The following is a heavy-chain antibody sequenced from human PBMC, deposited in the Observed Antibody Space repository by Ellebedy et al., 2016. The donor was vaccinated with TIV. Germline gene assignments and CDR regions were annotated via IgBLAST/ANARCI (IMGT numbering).Heavy chain of an antibody. Sequence: MPSETLSLTCTVSGGSISTYYWSWIRQPPGKGLEWVGYVYSSGSTNYNPSLKSRVTISIDTSTNQFYLKLRLVTAADTAVYYCAREGRYYGAGSSYDYWGQGTLVTVSS. D-gene: IGHD3-10*01. CDR2: VYSSGST. J-gene: IGHJ4*02. CDR3: AREGRYYGAGSSYDY. V-gene: IGHV4-59*01. CDR1: GGSISTYY.